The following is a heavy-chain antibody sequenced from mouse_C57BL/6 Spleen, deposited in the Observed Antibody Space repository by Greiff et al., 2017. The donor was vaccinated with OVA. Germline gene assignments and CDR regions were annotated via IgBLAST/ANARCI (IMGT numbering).Heavy chain of an antibody. D-gene: IGHD1-1*01. V-gene: IGHV1-15*01. CDR3: TRVGGSSVFDY. CDR1: GYTFTDYE. CDR2: IDPETGGT. J-gene: IGHJ2*01. Sequence: VKLMESGAELVRPGASVTLSCKASGYTFTDYEMHWVKQTPVHGLEWIGAIDPETGGTAYNQKFKGKAILTADKSSSTAYMELRSLTSEDSAVYYCTRVGGSSVFDYWGQGTTLTVSS.